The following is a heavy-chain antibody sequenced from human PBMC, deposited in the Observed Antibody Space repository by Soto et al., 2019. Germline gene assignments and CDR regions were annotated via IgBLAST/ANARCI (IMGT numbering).Heavy chain of an antibody. D-gene: IGHD2-21*01. CDR1: GYSISSGYN. CDR2: LFPSGNT. V-gene: IGHV4-38-2*02. J-gene: IGHJ4*02. Sequence: QVQLQESGPGLVKPSETLSLTCGVSGYSISSGYNWGWIRQPPGKGLEWIGSVGSLFPSGNTYHNPSLKSRVTMSVDTSKNQFSLKLSSVTAADTAVYYCARDLGGTLTGVIAPSFDHWGQGTLVTVSS. CDR3: ARDLGGTLTGVIAPSFDH.